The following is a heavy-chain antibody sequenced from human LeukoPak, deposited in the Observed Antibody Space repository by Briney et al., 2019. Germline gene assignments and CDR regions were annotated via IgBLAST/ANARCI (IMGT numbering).Heavy chain of an antibody. CDR3: AKDGQWEPYYFDY. J-gene: IGHJ4*02. D-gene: IGHD1-26*01. V-gene: IGHV3-23*01. CDR1: GFTFSSYA. CDR2: ISGSGGST. Sequence: GGSLRLSCAASGFTFSSYAMSWVRQAPGKGLERVSAISGSGGSTYYADSVKGRFTISRDNSKNTLYLQMNGLRAEDTAVYYCAKDGQWEPYYFDYWGQGTLVTVSS.